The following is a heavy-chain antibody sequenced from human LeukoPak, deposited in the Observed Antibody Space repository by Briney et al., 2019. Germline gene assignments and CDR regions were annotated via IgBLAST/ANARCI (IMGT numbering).Heavy chain of an antibody. D-gene: IGHD3-10*01. CDR1: GGSISSGGYY. CDR2: IYYSGST. V-gene: IGHV4-31*03. CDR3: ARDLWFGEWNGMDV. Sequence: SQTLSLTCTVSGGSISSGGYYWSWIRQHPGKGLEWIGYIYYSGSTYYNPSLKSRVTISVDTSKNQLSLKLSSVTAADTAVYYCARDLWFGEWNGMDVWGQGTTVTVSS. J-gene: IGHJ6*02.